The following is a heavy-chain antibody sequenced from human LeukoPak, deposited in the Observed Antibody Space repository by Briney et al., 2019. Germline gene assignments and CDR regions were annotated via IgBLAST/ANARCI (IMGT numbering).Heavy chain of an antibody. J-gene: IGHJ4*02. CDR3: ARASRFRSGGSCSYYFDS. CDR1: SYSISSGYY. D-gene: IGHD2-15*01. V-gene: IGHV4-38-2*01. CDR2: ISHSVGT. Sequence: SETLSLTCVVSSYSISSGYYWGWIRQPPGKGLEWIGSISHSVGTYYNPSLKTRVTISVDTSKNQFSLRLSSGTAADTAVYYCARASRFRSGGSCSYYFDSWGQGSLVTVSS.